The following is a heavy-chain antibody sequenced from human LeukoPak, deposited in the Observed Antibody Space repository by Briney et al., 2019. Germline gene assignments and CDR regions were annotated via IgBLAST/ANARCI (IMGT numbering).Heavy chain of an antibody. Sequence: PGVSLRLSCAASSFTFSNYAMRWVRPAPGKGLEWGSAISSSGGSTYYADSVKGRFTISRDNSKNTLYLQMNSLRAEDTAVYYCAKDSSYCSSTSCYTGAFDIWGQGTMVTVSS. CDR2: ISSSGGST. D-gene: IGHD2-2*02. CDR1: SFTFSNYA. J-gene: IGHJ3*02. CDR3: AKDSSYCSSTSCYTGAFDI. V-gene: IGHV3-23*01.